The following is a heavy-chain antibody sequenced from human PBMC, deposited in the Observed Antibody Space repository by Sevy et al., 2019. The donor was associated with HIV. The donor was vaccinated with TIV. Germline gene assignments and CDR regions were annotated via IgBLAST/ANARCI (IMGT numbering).Heavy chain of an antibody. V-gene: IGHV3-7*01. CDR2: INEDGSTK. J-gene: IGHJ4*02. CDR3: VRALFKADSL. Sequence: GGSLRLSCAASGFNIRVYWMLWVRQAPGKGLEWVANINEDGSTKYYLESVTGRFTISRDNAENSVFLQMNSLRVEVTAVYYCVRALFKADSLWGQGTLVTVSS. D-gene: IGHD2-21*01. CDR1: GFNIRVYW.